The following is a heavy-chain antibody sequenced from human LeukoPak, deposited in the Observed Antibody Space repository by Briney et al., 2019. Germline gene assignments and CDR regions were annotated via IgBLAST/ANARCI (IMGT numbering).Heavy chain of an antibody. J-gene: IGHJ4*02. CDR1: GFTFSSYS. D-gene: IGHD1-26*01. V-gene: IGHV3-21*01. Sequence: GGSLRLSCAASGFTFSSYSMNWVRQAPGKGLEWVSSISSSSSYIYYADSVKGRFTISRDNAKNSLCLQMNSLRAEDTAVYYCARDGVARGGSYGLDFDYWGQGTLVTVSS. CDR2: ISSSSSYI. CDR3: ARDGVARGGSYGLDFDY.